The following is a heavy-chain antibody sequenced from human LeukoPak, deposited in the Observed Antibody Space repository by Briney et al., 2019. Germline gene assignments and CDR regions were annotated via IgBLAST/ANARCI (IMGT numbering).Heavy chain of an antibody. Sequence: GGSLRLSCAASGFTFSSYGMHWDRQAPGKGLEWVAVISYDGSNKYYADSVKGRFTISRDNSKNTLYLQMNSLRAEDTAVYYCAKEGPPIAVAGYYFDYWGQGTLVTVSS. CDR1: GFTFSSYG. CDR3: AKEGPPIAVAGYYFDY. V-gene: IGHV3-30*18. CDR2: ISYDGSNK. J-gene: IGHJ4*02. D-gene: IGHD6-19*01.